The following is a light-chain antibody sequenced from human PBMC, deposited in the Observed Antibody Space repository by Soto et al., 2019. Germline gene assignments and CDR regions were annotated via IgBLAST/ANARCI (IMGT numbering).Light chain of an antibody. J-gene: IGLJ1*01. Sequence: QSVLTQPASVSGPPGQSITISCTGTSSDVGAYNYVSWYQHHPGKAPRLVIYDVTNRPSGISDRFSGSKSGNTASLTISGLLAEDEADYYCTSYISTSTYVFGTGTKLTVL. CDR3: TSYISTSTYV. V-gene: IGLV2-14*01. CDR2: DVT. CDR1: SSDVGAYNY.